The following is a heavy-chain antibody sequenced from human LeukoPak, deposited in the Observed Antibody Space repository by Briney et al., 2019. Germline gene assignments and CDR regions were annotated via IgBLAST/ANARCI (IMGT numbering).Heavy chain of an antibody. J-gene: IGHJ4*02. CDR3: ARDADYSGNSEGVGVDY. D-gene: IGHD4-23*01. V-gene: IGHV1-69*01. Sequence: GSSVKVSCKASGGTFSSYAISWVRQAPGQGLEWMGGIIPIFGTANYAQKFQGRVTITADESTSTAYMELSSLRSEDTAVYYCARDADYSGNSEGVGVDYWGQGTLVTVSS. CDR1: GGTFSSYA. CDR2: IIPIFGTA.